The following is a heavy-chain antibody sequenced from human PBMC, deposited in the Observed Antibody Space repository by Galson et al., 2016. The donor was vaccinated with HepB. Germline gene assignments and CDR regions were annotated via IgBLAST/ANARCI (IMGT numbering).Heavy chain of an antibody. CDR1: GYSFTSYW. V-gene: IGHV5-10-1*01. D-gene: IGHD2-15*01. CDR3: ARRSGVAATDYYYYYMDV. J-gene: IGHJ6*03. Sequence: QSGAEVKKPGESLRISCKGSGYSFTSYWISWVRQMPGKGLEWMGTIDPSDSYTNYRPSFQGHVTISADKSISTAYLQWSSLKASETAMYYCARRSGVAATDYYYYYMDVWGKGTTVTVSS. CDR2: IDPSDSYT.